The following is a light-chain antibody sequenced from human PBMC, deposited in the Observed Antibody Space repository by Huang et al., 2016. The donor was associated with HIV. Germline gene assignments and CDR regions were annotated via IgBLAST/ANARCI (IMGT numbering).Light chain of an antibody. CDR2: GAA. J-gene: IGKJ5*01. CDR3: QQYGSPLA. CDR1: QSVSSSY. Sequence: EIVLTQSPGTLSLSPGERATLSCRASQSVSSSYLAWYQQKPGQAPRLFIYGAASRATGIPDRFSGSGSGTDFTLTISRLEPEDFAVYYCQQYGSPLAFGQGTRLEIK. V-gene: IGKV3-20*01.